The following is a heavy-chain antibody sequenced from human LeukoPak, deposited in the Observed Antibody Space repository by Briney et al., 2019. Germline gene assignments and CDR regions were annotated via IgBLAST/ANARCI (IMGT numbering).Heavy chain of an antibody. V-gene: IGHV1-46*01. Sequence: ASVKVSCKASGYTFTSYYLHWGRQAPGQGLEWMGMVNPSGGSTSYAQKFQGRVTMTRDTSTSTAYMELSSLRSEDTAVYYCASSNGGQWLTRYYFDYWGQGTLVTVSS. CDR2: VNPSGGST. CDR1: GYTFTSYY. J-gene: IGHJ4*02. D-gene: IGHD6-19*01. CDR3: ASSNGGQWLTRYYFDY.